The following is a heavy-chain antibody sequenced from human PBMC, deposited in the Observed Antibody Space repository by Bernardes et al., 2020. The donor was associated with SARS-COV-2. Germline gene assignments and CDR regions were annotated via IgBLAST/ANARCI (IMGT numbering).Heavy chain of an antibody. CDR3: TREHSDISASYSGAGDFQR. D-gene: IGHD3-22*01. Sequence: GGSLRLSCAASGFTFSRYWMHWVRQAPGKGLVWVSRIDSDGSTTTYADAVKGRFTMSRDNAKNTLYLQMNNLRAEDTAVYYCTREHSDISASYSGAGDFQRWGQGTLVTVSS. J-gene: IGHJ1*01. CDR2: IDSDGSTT. CDR1: GFTFSRYW. V-gene: IGHV3-74*01.